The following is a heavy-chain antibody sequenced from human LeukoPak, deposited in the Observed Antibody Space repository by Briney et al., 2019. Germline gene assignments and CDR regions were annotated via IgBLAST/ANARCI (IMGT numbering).Heavy chain of an antibody. CDR1: GYSISSSYY. J-gene: IGHJ6*03. CDR3: ARDYYGSGSYSYYYYYYMDV. CDR2: IYYSGST. Sequence: PSETLSLTCTVSGYSISSSYYWSWIRQPPGKGLEWIGYIYYSGSTNYNPSLKSRVTISVDTSKNQFSLKLSSVTAADTAVYYCARDYYGSGSYSYYYYYYMDVWGKGTTVTVSS. D-gene: IGHD3-10*01. V-gene: IGHV4-59*13.